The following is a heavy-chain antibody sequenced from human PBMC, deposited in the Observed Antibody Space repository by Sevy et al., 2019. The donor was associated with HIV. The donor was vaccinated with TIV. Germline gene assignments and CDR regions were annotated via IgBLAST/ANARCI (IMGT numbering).Heavy chain of an antibody. CDR2: IGYDGSSQ. J-gene: IGHJ4*02. V-gene: IGHV3-30*02. D-gene: IGHD6-13*01. CDR1: GFIFSTYG. CDR3: VSGASIAAAGNFAY. Sequence: GGSLRLSCAASGFIFSTYGMHWVRQAPGKGLEWVALIGYDGSSQYYADSVQGRFTISRDNSKNTLDLQMNSLRAEDTAVYYCVSGASIAAAGNFAYWGQGTLVTVSS.